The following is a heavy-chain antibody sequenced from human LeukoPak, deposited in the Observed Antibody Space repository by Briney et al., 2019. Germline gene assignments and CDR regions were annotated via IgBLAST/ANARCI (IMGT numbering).Heavy chain of an antibody. V-gene: IGHV3-21*01. CDR3: ARDDSSGYYFNY. Sequence: GGSLRLSCAASGFTFSSYSMNWVRQAPGKGLEWVSSISSSSYIYYADSVKGRFTISRDNAKNSLYLQMNSLRAEDTAVYYCARDDSSGYYFNYWGQGTLVTVSS. J-gene: IGHJ4*02. CDR1: GFTFSSYS. CDR2: ISSSSYI. D-gene: IGHD3-22*01.